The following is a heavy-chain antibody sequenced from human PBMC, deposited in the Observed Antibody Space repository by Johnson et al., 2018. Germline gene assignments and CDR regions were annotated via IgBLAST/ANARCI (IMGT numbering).Heavy chain of an antibody. CDR1: GFTFSGSA. J-gene: IGHJ3*02. Sequence: VQLQESGGGLVQPGGSLKLSCAASGFTFSGSAMHWVRQASGKGLEWVGRIRSKANSYATAYAASVTGRFTISRDDTKNTAYLQMNSLKTEDTAVYYCTRHRSGQVHNWDAFDIWGQGTMVTVSS. CDR2: IRSKANSYAT. D-gene: IGHD5-24*01. CDR3: TRHRSGQVHNWDAFDI. V-gene: IGHV3-73*01.